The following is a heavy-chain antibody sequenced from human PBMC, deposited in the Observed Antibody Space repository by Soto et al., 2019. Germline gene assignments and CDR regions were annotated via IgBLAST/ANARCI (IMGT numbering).Heavy chain of an antibody. CDR1: GYTFTSYD. V-gene: IGHV1-8*01. CDR2: MNPNSGNT. Sequence: ASVKVSCKASGYTFTSYDINWVRQATGQGLEWMGWMNPNSGNTGYAQKFQGRVTMTRNTSMSTAYMELSSLRSEDTAVYYCARRPDYSYYYYYMDVWGKGTTVTVSS. J-gene: IGHJ6*03. D-gene: IGHD4-4*01. CDR3: ARRPDYSYYYYYMDV.